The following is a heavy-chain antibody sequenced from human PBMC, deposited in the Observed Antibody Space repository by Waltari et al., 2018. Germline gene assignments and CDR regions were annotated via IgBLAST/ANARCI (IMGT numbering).Heavy chain of an antibody. CDR3: ARVPSP. Sequence: QVQLVQSGAEVKKPGASVRLSCKALGYTFTKSGGTWVRQAPGQGLEWVGVISNSTGNRKYAQNIQDRVIMTTDSSTSTAYLELRSLRYDDTSVYFCARVPSPWGQGTQVTVSS. CDR2: ISNSTGNR. V-gene: IGHV1-18*01. CDR1: GYTFTKSG. J-gene: IGHJ5*02.